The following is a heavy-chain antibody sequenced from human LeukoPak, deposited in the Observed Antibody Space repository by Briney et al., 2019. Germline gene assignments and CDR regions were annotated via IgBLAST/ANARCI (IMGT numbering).Heavy chain of an antibody. D-gene: IGHD3-10*01. Sequence: GGSLRLSCAASGFTFSSYGTTWVRQAPGKGLEWVANIKQDGTEKYYVDSVKGRFTISRDNAKNSLYLQMNSPRVEDTAVYYCAKVAKYYYGSETYYFFEHWGQGTPVTASS. J-gene: IGHJ4*02. CDR2: IKQDGTEK. V-gene: IGHV3-7*01. CDR3: AKVAKYYYGSETYYFFEH. CDR1: GFTFSSYG.